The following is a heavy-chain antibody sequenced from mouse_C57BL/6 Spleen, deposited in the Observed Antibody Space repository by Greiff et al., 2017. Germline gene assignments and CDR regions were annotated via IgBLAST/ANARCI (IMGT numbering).Heavy chain of an antibody. CDR1: GYTFTSYW. J-gene: IGHJ3*01. V-gene: IGHV1-69*01. CDR2: IDPSDSYT. CDR3: ARGGWLLAY. D-gene: IGHD2-3*01. Sequence: QVQLQQPGAELVMPGASVKLSCKASGYTFTSYWMHWVKQRPGQGLEWIGEIDPSDSYTNYNQKFTGKSTLPVDKSSSTAYMQLSSRTSEDSAVYYCARGGWLLAYWGQGTLVTVSA.